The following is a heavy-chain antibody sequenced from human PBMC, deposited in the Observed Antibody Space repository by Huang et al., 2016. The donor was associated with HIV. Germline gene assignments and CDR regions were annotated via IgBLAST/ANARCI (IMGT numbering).Heavy chain of an antibody. CDR3: TKDSGARLWSGELTHWGH. V-gene: IGHV3-30*02. Sequence: QVQLVESGGGVVQPGGSLRLSCAASGFTFSLFGMHWVRQAPGKGLEWVAFIRCDGSNSYYVESGQGRFTVSRDNSNSTLFLQMNSLRIEDTAVYYCTKDSGARLWSGELTHWGHWGQGTLVIVSS. CDR1: GFTFSLFG. D-gene: IGHD3-10*01. J-gene: IGHJ4*02. CDR2: IRCDGSNS.